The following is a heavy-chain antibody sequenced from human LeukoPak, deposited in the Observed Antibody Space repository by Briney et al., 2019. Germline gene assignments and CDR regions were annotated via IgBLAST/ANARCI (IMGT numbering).Heavy chain of an antibody. CDR3: ARDIGYCSGGSCRYWFDP. Sequence: ASVKVSCKASGYTFTSYGISWVRQAPGQGLEWMGWISAYNGNTNYAQKVQGRVTMTTDTSSSTVYMELRSLRSDDTAVYYCARDIGYCSGGSCRYWFDPWGQGTLVTVSS. CDR1: GYTFTSYG. CDR2: ISAYNGNT. V-gene: IGHV1-18*01. J-gene: IGHJ5*02. D-gene: IGHD2-15*01.